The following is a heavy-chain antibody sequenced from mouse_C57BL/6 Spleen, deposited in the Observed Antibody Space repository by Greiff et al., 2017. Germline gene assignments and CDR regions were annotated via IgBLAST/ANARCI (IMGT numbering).Heavy chain of an antibody. J-gene: IGHJ2*01. CDR3: ASSADSSGRFDY. CDR1: GYTFTSYW. Sequence: VQLQQPGAELVMPGASVKLSCKASGYTFTSYWMHWVKQRPGQGLEWIGEIDPSDSYTNYNQKFKGKSTLTVAKSSSTAYMQLSSLTSEDSAVYYCASSADSSGRFDYWGQGTTLTVSS. D-gene: IGHD3-2*02. CDR2: IDPSDSYT. V-gene: IGHV1-69*01.